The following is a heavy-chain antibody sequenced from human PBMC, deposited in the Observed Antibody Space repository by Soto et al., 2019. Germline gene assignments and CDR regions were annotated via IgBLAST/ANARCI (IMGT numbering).Heavy chain of an antibody. V-gene: IGHV4-59*08. J-gene: IGHJ2*01. D-gene: IGHD3-10*01. CDR3: ARHAYGSGSYGWYFDL. CDR2: IYYSGST. Sequence: QVQLQESGPGLVKPSETLSLTCTVSGGSISSYYWSWIRQPPGKGLEWIGYIYYSGSTNYNPSLKSRVTISVDTSKNQFSLKLSSVTAADTAVYYCARHAYGSGSYGWYFDLWGRGTLVTVSS. CDR1: GGSISSYY.